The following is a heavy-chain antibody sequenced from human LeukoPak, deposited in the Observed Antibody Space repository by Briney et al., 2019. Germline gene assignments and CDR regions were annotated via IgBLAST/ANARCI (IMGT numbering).Heavy chain of an antibody. V-gene: IGHV3-73*01. CDR1: GFTFSGSA. Sequence: GGSLRLSCAASGFTFSGSAIHWVRQASGKGLEWVGRIRSKANSYATSSAASVKGRFTTSRDDSKNTAYLQMNSLKTEDTAVYYCTRDYGVLFDYWGQGTLVTVSS. CDR3: TRDYGVLFDY. CDR2: IRSKANSYAT. J-gene: IGHJ4*02. D-gene: IGHD4-17*01.